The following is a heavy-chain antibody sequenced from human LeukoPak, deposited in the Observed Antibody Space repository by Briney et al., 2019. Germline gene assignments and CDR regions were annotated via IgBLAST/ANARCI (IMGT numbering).Heavy chain of an antibody. J-gene: IGHJ6*03. Sequence: GGSLRLSCAASGFTFSSYAMHWVRQAPGKGLEWVAVISYDGSNKYYADSVKGRFTISRDNSKNTLYLQMNSLRAEDTAVYYCAREAVAGKEYYYYYYMDVWGKGTTVTVSS. V-gene: IGHV3-30*04. CDR2: ISYDGSNK. CDR1: GFTFSSYA. CDR3: AREAVAGKEYYYYYYMDV. D-gene: IGHD6-19*01.